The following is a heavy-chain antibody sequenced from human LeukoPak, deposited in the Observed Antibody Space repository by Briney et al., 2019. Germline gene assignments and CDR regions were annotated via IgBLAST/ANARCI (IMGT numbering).Heavy chain of an antibody. J-gene: IGHJ5*02. V-gene: IGHV3-21*01. D-gene: IGHD3-16*01. CDR1: GFTFSSYE. Sequence: GGSLRLSCAASGFTFSSYEMNWVRQAPGKGLEWVSSISSSSSYIYYADSVKGRFTISRDNAKNSLYLQMNSLRAEDTAVYYCARDVSFDYVWGSYPNWFDPWGQGTLVTVSS. CDR3: ARDVSFDYVWGSYPNWFDP. CDR2: ISSSSSYI.